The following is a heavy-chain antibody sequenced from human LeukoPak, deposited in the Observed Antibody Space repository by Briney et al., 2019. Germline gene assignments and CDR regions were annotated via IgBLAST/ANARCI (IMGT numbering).Heavy chain of an antibody. CDR2: VAYSGST. Sequence: SETLSLTCTVSGGSIDSYYWSWIRQPPGKGLEWIGYVAYSGSTNYNPSLKSRVTISLDTSKNQFSLKLSSVTAADTAVYYCARTVSGYYFNAWGPGTLVTVSS. CDR3: ARTVSGYYFNA. V-gene: IGHV4-59*01. D-gene: IGHD5-12*01. CDR1: GGSIDSYY. J-gene: IGHJ5*02.